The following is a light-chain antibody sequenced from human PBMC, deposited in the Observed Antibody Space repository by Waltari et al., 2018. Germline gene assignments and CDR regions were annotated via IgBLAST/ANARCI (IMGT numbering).Light chain of an antibody. CDR2: EVS. CDR1: PSDLCSYKY. Sequence: QSALTQPPSASGSPGQSVTISCPGTPSDLCSYKYVSWSQPPPGKAPKLLIYEVSERPSGVPDRFSGSKSGNTASLTVSGLQADDEADYYCSSYAGRNSFNVLFGGGTKLTVL. CDR3: SSYAGRNSFNVL. V-gene: IGLV2-8*01. J-gene: IGLJ2*01.